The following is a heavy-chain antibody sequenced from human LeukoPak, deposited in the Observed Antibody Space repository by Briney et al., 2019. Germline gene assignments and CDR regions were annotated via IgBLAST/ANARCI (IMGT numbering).Heavy chain of an antibody. D-gene: IGHD4-23*01. J-gene: IGHJ4*02. CDR2: IYYSGST. CDR1: GGSISNYY. Sequence: SETLSLTCTVSGGSISNYYWSWIRQPPGKGLEWIGYIYYSGSTNYNPSLKSRVTISVDTSKNQFSLKLSSVTAADTAVYYCARHDGGYYFDYWGQGTLVTVSS. CDR3: ARHDGGYYFDY. V-gene: IGHV4-59*08.